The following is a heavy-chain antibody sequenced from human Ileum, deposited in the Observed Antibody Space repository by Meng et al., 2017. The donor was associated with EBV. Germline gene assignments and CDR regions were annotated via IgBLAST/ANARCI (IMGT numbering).Heavy chain of an antibody. Sequence: QVQRQQWGAGVWEPSEPLAPICAVYGGAFSGYYWSWVRQPPGKGLEWIGEINHSGSTNYNPSLKSRVAISVDTSKNQFSLKLSSVTAADTAVYYCARGNKVSDRGFDYWGQGTLVTVSS. CDR2: INHSGST. D-gene: IGHD3-10*01. CDR3: ARGNKVSDRGFDY. CDR1: GGAFSGYY. J-gene: IGHJ4*02. V-gene: IGHV4-34*01.